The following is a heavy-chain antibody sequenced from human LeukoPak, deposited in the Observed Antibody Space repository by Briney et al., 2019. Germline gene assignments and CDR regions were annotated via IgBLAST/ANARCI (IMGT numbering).Heavy chain of an antibody. J-gene: IGHJ4*02. D-gene: IGHD5-18*01. CDR3: ASRNSYGSYY. Sequence: SETLSLTCAVYGGSFSGYYWSWIRQPPGKGLEWIGEINHSGSTNYNTSLKSRVTISVDTSKNQFSLKLSSVTAADTAVYYCASRNSYGSYYWGQGTLVTVSS. CDR2: INHSGST. V-gene: IGHV4-34*01. CDR1: GGSFSGYY.